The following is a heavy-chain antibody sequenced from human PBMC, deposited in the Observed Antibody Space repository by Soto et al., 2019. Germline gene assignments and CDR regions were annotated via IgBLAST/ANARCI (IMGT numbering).Heavy chain of an antibody. CDR2: IYYSGST. V-gene: IGHV4-61*05. CDR1: GGSISSSSYH. CDR3: ERNSGQLTV. D-gene: IGHD3-10*01. J-gene: IGHJ4*01. Sequence: SETLSLTCTVSGGSISSSSYHWGWIRQPPGKGLEWIGYIYYSGSTNYNPSLKSRVTISVDTSKNQFSLKLNSVTAADTAVYYCERNSGQLTVWGHGTLVTVSS.